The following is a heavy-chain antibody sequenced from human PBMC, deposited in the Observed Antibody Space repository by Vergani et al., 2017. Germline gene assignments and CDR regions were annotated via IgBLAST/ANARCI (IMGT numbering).Heavy chain of an antibody. J-gene: IGHJ3*02. D-gene: IGHD3-22*01. CDR1: GLTVSSNY. CDR3: ARAEDYYDSSGYSGLGAFDI. Sequence: EVQLVESGGGLIQPGGSLRLSCAASGLTVSSNYMSWVRQAPGKGLEWVSVIYSGGSTYYADSVKGRFTISRDNSKNTLYLQMNSLRAEDTAVYYCARAEDYYDSSGYSGLGAFDIWGQGTMVTVSS. V-gene: IGHV3-53*01. CDR2: IYSGGST.